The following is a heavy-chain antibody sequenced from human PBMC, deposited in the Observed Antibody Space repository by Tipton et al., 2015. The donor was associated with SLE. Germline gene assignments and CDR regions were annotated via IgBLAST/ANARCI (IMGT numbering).Heavy chain of an antibody. D-gene: IGHD1/OR15-1a*01. CDR3: AREPGEQGAFDI. Sequence: SLRLSCAASGFTFSSYEMNWVRQAPGKGLEWVSYISSSGSTIYYADSVKGRFTISRDNAKNSLYLQMNSLRAEDTAVYYCAREPGEQGAFDIWGQGTMVTVSS. V-gene: IGHV3-48*03. CDR1: GFTFSSYE. J-gene: IGHJ3*02. CDR2: ISSSGSTI.